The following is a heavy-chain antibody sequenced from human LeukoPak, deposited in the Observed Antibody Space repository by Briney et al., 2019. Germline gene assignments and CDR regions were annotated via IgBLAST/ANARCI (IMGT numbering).Heavy chain of an antibody. V-gene: IGHV5-51*01. CDR3: ARQSGFSYGDFEY. CDR1: GYSFSNYW. D-gene: IGHD5-18*01. CDR2: IYPEDSDA. Sequence: HGESLKISCKGSGYSFSNYWSGWVRPMPGKGLEWVGVIYPEDSDARYSPSFQGQVTISADKSISTAYLQWNSLQASDTGMYYCARQSGFSYGDFEYWGQGTLVTVSS. J-gene: IGHJ4*02.